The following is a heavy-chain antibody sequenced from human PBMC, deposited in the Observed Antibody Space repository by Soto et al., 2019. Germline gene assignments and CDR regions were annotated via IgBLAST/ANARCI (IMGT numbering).Heavy chain of an antibody. CDR2: IYYSGST. CDR3: ARESYGGNSDYYYYGMDV. D-gene: IGHD2-21*02. CDR1: GGSISSGGYY. V-gene: IGHV4-31*03. Sequence: PSETLSLTCTVSGGSISSGGYYWSWIRQHPGKGLEWIGYIYYSGSTYYNPSLKSRVTISVDTSKNQFSLKLSSVTAADTAVYYCARESYGGNSDYYYYGMDVWGQGTTVTVSS. J-gene: IGHJ6*02.